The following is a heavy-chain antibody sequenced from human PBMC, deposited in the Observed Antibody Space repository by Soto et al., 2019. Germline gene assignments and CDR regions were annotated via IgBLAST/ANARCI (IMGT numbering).Heavy chain of an antibody. V-gene: IGHV4-34*01. J-gene: IGHJ4*02. CDR3: ARHPTYYDCWSGSTPHYFDL. CDR1: GGSFSGYY. D-gene: IGHD3-3*01. Sequence: SETLSLTCAVYGGSFSGYYWSWIRQPPGKGLEWIGEINHSGSTNYNPSLKSRVTISVDTSKNQFSLKLSSVTAADAAVYYCARHPTYYDCWSGSTPHYFDLWGQGTLVIVSS. CDR2: INHSGST.